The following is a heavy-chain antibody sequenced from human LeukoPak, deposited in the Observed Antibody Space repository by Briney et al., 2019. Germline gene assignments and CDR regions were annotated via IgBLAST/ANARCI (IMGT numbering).Heavy chain of an antibody. J-gene: IGHJ5*02. CDR1: GFTFSSYS. D-gene: IGHD5-18*01. CDR2: ISSSSSYI. CDR3: ARAMYHLWGRGYSYGENWFDP. V-gene: IGHV3-21*01. Sequence: GGSLRLSCAASGFTFSSYSINWVRQAPGKGLEWVSSISSSSSYIYYADSVKGRFTISRDNAKNSLYLQMNSLRAEDTAVYYCARAMYHLWGRGYSYGENWFDPWGQGTLVTVSS.